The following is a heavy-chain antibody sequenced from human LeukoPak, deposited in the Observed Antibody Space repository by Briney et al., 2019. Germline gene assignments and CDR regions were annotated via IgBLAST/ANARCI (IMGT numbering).Heavy chain of an antibody. V-gene: IGHV3-48*04. Sequence: GGSLRLSCATSGFTLRSYSMNWVRQAPGKGLEWVSYISSSSSTKYYADSVKGRFTISRDNAKNSLYLQMNSLRAEDTAVYYCARDDFWSGYWFDPWGQGTLVTVSS. CDR2: ISSSSSTK. CDR1: GFTLRSYS. CDR3: ARDDFWSGYWFDP. J-gene: IGHJ5*02. D-gene: IGHD3-3*01.